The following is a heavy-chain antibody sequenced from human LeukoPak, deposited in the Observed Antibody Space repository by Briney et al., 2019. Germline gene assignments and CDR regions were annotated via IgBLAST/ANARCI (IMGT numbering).Heavy chain of an antibody. Sequence: SETLSLTCTVSGGSISSSDYYWGWIRQTPGMGLEWIASIYYSGSAYYNPSLKSRVTISVDTSKNQFSLRLSSVTAADTSVYYCARLVSYYDTTTRYYFDFLGQGTLVTVSS. D-gene: IGHD3-22*01. V-gene: IGHV4-39*01. CDR1: GGSISSSDYY. CDR2: IYYSGSA. CDR3: ARLVSYYDTTTRYYFDF. J-gene: IGHJ4*02.